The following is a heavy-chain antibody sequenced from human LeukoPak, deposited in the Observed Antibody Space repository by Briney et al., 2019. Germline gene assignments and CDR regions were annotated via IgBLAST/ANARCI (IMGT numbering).Heavy chain of an antibody. V-gene: IGHV1-69*04. CDR3: ARGGYDILTGYMPWCPDY. Sequence: SVKVSCKASGGTFSSYAISWVRQAPGQGLEWMGRIIPILGIANYAQKFQGRVTMTRDTSTSTVYMELSSLRSEDTAVYYCARGGYDILTGYMPWCPDYWGQGTLVTVSS. CDR2: IIPILGIA. CDR1: GGTFSSYA. J-gene: IGHJ4*02. D-gene: IGHD3-9*01.